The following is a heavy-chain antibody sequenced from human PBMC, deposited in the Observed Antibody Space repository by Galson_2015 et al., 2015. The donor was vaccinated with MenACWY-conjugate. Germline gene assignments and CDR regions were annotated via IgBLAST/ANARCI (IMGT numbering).Heavy chain of an antibody. J-gene: IGHJ5*02. CDR1: GDSVSSNSAA. CDR3: ARGGSAYEVSDRGWFDP. CDR2: TYYRSKWYN. Sequence: CAISGDSVSSNSAAWNWIRQSTSRGLEWLGRTYYRSKWYNDYAVSVKSRITINPDTSKNQFSLQLNSVTPEDTAVYYCARGGSAYEVSDRGWFDPWGQGTLVTVSS. V-gene: IGHV6-1*01. D-gene: IGHD3-10*01.